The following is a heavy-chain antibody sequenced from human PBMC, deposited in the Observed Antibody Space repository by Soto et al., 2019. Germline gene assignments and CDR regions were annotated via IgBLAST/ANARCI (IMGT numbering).Heavy chain of an antibody. J-gene: IGHJ4*02. CDR1: GGSISSYY. CDR3: ARWLGSSWEHYFDY. CDR2: IYYSGST. V-gene: IGHV4-59*08. Sequence: QVQLQASGPGLVKPSETLSLTCTVSGGSISSYYWSWIRQPPGKGLEWIGYIYYSGSTNYNPSLKSRVTISVDTSKNQFSLKLSSVTAADTAVYYCARWLGSSWEHYFDYWGQGTLVTVSS. D-gene: IGHD6-13*01.